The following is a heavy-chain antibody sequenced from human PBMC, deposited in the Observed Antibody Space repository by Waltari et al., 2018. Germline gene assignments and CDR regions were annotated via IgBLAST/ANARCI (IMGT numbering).Heavy chain of an antibody. CDR2: ISGIGGST. CDR1: GFTFSRDA. J-gene: IGHJ4*02. D-gene: IGHD6-19*01. V-gene: IGHV3-23*01. CDR3: AREIAVATHPQGY. Sequence: EVRRLESGGGLGQRGGCLRLAWAASGFTFSRDAMSWVSQAPGKGLEWVAAISGIGGSTYYADSVKGRFTISRDNAKNSLYLQMNSLRAEDTAVYYCAREIAVATHPQGYWGQGTLVTVSS.